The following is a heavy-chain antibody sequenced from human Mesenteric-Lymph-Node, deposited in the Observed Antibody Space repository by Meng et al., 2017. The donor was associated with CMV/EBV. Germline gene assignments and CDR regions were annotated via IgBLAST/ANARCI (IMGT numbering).Heavy chain of an antibody. CDR3: ARGPLTIFGVVGAEYFQH. Sequence: SETLSLTCAVYGGSFSGYYWSWIRQPPGKGLEWIGEINHSGSTNYNPSLKSRVTIPVDTSKNQFSLKLSSVTAADTAVYYCARGPLTIFGVVGAEYFQHWGQGTLVTVSS. V-gene: IGHV4-34*01. CDR1: GGSFSGYY. D-gene: IGHD3-3*01. J-gene: IGHJ1*01. CDR2: INHSGST.